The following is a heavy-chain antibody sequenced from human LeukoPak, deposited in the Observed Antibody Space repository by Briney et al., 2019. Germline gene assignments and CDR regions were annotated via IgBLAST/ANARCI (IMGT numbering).Heavy chain of an antibody. CDR3: ARVVGSYYPGRGDFDY. V-gene: IGHV4-34*01. D-gene: IGHD1-26*01. CDR1: GGSFSGYY. J-gene: IGHJ4*02. Sequence: SETLSLTCAVYGGSFSGYYWSWIRQPPGKGLEWIGEINHSGSTNYSPSLKSRVTISVDTSKNQFSLKLSSVTAADTAVYYCARVVGSYYPGRGDFDYWGQGTLVTVSS. CDR2: INHSGST.